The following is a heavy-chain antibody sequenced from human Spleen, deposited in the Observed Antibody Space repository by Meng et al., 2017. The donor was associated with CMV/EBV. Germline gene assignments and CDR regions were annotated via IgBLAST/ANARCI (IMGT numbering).Heavy chain of an antibody. CDR3: AREQWLRDYFDF. J-gene: IGHJ4*02. D-gene: IGHD6-19*01. CDR2: IDPNSGDT. CDR1: GYSFTGYY. V-gene: IGHV1-2*02. Sequence: ASVKVSCKASGYSFTGYYLHWVRQAPGQGLEWMGWIDPNSGDTHFGDKFQGRVTMTRDTSSTAAYMELRSLRYEDTAAYYCAREQWLRDYFDFWGQGTLVTVSS.